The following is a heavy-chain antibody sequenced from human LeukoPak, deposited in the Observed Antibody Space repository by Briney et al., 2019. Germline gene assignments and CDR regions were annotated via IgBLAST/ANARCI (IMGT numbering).Heavy chain of an antibody. V-gene: IGHV1-8*01. J-gene: IGHJ4*02. CDR1: GYTFTSYD. Sequence: ASVKVSCKASGYTFTSYDINWVRQATGQGLEWMGWMNPNSGNTGDAQKFQARVTMTRNTSISTAYMELSSLRSEDTAVYYCARARRITIFGVVTNAYYFDYWGQGTLVTVSS. CDR3: ARARRITIFGVVTNAYYFDY. CDR2: MNPNSGNT. D-gene: IGHD3-3*01.